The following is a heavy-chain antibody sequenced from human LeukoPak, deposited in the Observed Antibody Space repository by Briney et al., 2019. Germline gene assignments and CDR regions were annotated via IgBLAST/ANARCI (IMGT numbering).Heavy chain of an antibody. CDR3: ASGSGSGSYYPFDY. D-gene: IGHD3-10*01. CDR2: IYYSGNT. CDR1: GGSISSGGYY. Sequence: SQTLSLTCTVSGGSISSGGYYWSWIRQHPGKGLEWIGYIYYSGNTNYNPSLKSRVTISVDTSKNQFSLELSSVTAADTAVYYCASGSGSGSYYPFDYWGQGTLVTVSS. V-gene: IGHV4-31*03. J-gene: IGHJ4*02.